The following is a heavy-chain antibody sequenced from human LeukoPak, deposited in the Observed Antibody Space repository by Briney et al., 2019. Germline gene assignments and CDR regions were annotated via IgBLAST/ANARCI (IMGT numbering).Heavy chain of an antibody. J-gene: IGHJ4*02. CDR3: ARLYSSGWYYFDY. CDR1: GFTFSSYG. CDR2: IWYDGSNK. D-gene: IGHD6-19*01. Sequence: GGSLRLSCAASGFTFSSYGMHWVRQAPGKGLEWVAVIWYDGSNKYYADSVKGRFTISRDNSKNTLYLQMNSLRAEDTTVYYCARLYSSGWYYFDYWGQGTLVTVSS. V-gene: IGHV3-33*01.